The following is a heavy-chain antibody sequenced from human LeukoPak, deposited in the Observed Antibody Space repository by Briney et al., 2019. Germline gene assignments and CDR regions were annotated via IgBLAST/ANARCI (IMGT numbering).Heavy chain of an antibody. Sequence: SETLSLTCTVFGDSISSYYWAWIRQPPGKGLEWIGSGFYSGSAYYNPSLKSRVTISVDTSKNQFSLNLSSLTAADTAVYYCARLRGAMTPVTSDFDYWGQGTLVTVSS. D-gene: IGHD4-17*01. CDR3: ARLRGAMTPVTSDFDY. J-gene: IGHJ4*02. CDR1: GDSISSYY. CDR2: GFYSGSA. V-gene: IGHV4-39*01.